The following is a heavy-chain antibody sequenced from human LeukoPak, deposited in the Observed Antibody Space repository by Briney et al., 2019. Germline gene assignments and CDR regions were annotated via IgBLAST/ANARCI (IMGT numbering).Heavy chain of an antibody. CDR1: GCSITSYY. CDR2: IYYSGST. D-gene: IGHD3-3*01. J-gene: IGHJ5*02. CDR3: ARDVREYYDFWSGYYSGYDWFDP. Sequence: SETLSLTCTVSGCSITSYYWSWIRQPAGKGLEWIGYIYYSGSTNYNPSLKSRVTISVDTSKNQFSLKLSSVTAADTAVYYCARDVREYYDFWSGYYSGYDWFDPWGQGTLVTVSS. V-gene: IGHV4-59*01.